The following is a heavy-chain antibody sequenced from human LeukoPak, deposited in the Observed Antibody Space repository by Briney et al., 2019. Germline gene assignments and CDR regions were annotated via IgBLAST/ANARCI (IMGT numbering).Heavy chain of an antibody. CDR3: ARDTRGSDGYKAGTFDY. CDR1: GYTFTSYY. D-gene: IGHD5-24*01. J-gene: IGHJ4*02. Sequence: ASVKVSCKASGYTFTSYYMHWVRHAPGQGLEWMGIINPSGGSTSYAQKFQGRVTMTRDTSTSTVYMELSSLRSEDTAVYYCARDTRGSDGYKAGTFDYWGQGTLVTVSS. CDR2: INPSGGST. V-gene: IGHV1-46*01.